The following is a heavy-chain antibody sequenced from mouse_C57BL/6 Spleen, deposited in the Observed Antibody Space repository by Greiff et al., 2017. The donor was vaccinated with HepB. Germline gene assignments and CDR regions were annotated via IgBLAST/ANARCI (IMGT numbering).Heavy chain of an antibody. D-gene: IGHD1-1*01. CDR2: IYWDDDK. V-gene: IGHV8-12*01. J-gene: IGHJ4*01. CDR3: ARLYYGSSYGLRDAMDY. CDR1: GFSLSTSGMG. Sequence: QVQLKESGPGILQSSQTLSLTCSFSGFSLSTSGMGVSWIRQPSGKGLEWLAHIYWDDDKRYNTSLKSRLTISQDTSRNQVFLKITSVATADTATYYCARLYYGSSYGLRDAMDYWGQGTSVTVSS.